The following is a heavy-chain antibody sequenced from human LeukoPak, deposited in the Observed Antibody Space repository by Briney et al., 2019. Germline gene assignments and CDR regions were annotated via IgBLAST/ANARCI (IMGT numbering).Heavy chain of an antibody. Sequence: SETLSLTCAVYGGSFSGYYWSWIRQPPGKGLEWIGEINHSGSTNYNPSFKSRVTISVDTSKNQFSLKLSSVTAADTAVYYCARGGIQLWPRPFDYWGQGTLVTVSS. V-gene: IGHV4-34*01. CDR3: ARGGIQLWPRPFDY. CDR2: INHSGST. D-gene: IGHD5-18*01. J-gene: IGHJ4*02. CDR1: GGSFSGYY.